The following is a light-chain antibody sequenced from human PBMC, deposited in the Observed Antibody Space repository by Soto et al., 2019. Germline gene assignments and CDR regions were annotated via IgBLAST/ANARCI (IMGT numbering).Light chain of an antibody. Sequence: QSVLTQSSSASASLGSSVKLTCTLSSGHSSYIIAWHHQQPGKAPRYLMKLEGSGSYNKGSGVPDRFSGSSSGADRYLTISGREFEDEANYYCETWDSNTWVFGGGTKVTVL. V-gene: IGLV4-60*02. J-gene: IGLJ2*01. CDR3: ETWDSNTWV. CDR1: SGHSSYI. CDR2: LEGSGSY.